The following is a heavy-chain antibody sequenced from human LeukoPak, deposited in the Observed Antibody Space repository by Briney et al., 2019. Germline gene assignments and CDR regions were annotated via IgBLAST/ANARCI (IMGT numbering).Heavy chain of an antibody. Sequence: GASVKVSCKASGYSFSTHWMHWVRQAPGQGLEWMGIINPSGGFTSYAQKLQGRVTVTRDMSTSTVYMELSNLRSEDTAVYYCARDQSGEWELLSGWWFDPWSQGTLVTVSS. CDR3: ARDQSGEWELLSGWWFDP. J-gene: IGHJ5*02. CDR1: GYSFSTHW. V-gene: IGHV1-46*01. CDR2: INPSGGFT. D-gene: IGHD1-26*01.